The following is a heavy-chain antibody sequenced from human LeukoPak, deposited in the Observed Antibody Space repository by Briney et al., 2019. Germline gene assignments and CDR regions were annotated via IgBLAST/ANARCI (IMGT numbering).Heavy chain of an antibody. CDR1: GFTFSSYS. CDR2: IKQDGSAR. J-gene: IGHJ3*02. Sequence: PGGSLRLSCAASGFTFSSYSMNWARQAPGKGLELVANIKQDGSARFYGDSVKGRFTVSRDNAKNSLYIQMNSLRAEDTAAYYCARDREGSRDAFDIWGQGTMVTVSS. D-gene: IGHD1-26*01. CDR3: ARDREGSRDAFDI. V-gene: IGHV3-7*01.